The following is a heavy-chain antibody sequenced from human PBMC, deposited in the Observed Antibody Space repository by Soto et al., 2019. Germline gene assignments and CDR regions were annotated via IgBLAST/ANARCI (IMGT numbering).Heavy chain of an antibody. V-gene: IGHV3-23*01. CDR3: AVGTLPGTRGYYYYGMDV. Sequence: GGSLRLSCAASGFTFSSYAMSWVRQAPGKGLEWVSAISGSGGSTYYADSVKGRFTISRDNSKNTLYLQMNSLRAEDTAVYYCAVGTLPGTRGYYYYGMDVWGQGTTVTVSS. D-gene: IGHD3-9*01. CDR1: GFTFSSYA. CDR2: ISGSGGST. J-gene: IGHJ6*02.